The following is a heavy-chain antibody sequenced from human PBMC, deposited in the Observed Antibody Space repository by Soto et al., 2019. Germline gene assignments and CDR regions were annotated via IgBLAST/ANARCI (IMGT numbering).Heavy chain of an antibody. CDR3: ARPYYDFWSGYYGLGGMDV. D-gene: IGHD3-3*01. V-gene: IGHV4-39*01. CDR2: IYYSGST. Sequence: LSLTCTVSGGSISSSSYYWGWIRQPPGKGLEWIGGIYYSGSTYYNPSLKSRVTMSVDTSKNQFSLKLSSVTAADTAVYYCARPYYDFWSGYYGLGGMDVWGQGTTVTVSS. J-gene: IGHJ6*02. CDR1: GGSISSSSYY.